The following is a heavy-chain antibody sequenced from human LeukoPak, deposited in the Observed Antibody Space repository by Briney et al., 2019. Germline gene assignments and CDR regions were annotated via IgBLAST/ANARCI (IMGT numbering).Heavy chain of an antibody. J-gene: IGHJ4*02. D-gene: IGHD2-8*01. CDR1: GFTVRSNY. Sequence: PGGSLRLSCAASGFTVRSNYMTWVRQAPGRGLQWVSLIYSAGSTYYADSVKGRFTISRDNSKNTLFLQMNSLRAEDTAVYYCARGYCTNGVCFDSWGQGTLVTVSS. V-gene: IGHV3-53*01. CDR2: IYSAGST. CDR3: ARGYCTNGVCFDS.